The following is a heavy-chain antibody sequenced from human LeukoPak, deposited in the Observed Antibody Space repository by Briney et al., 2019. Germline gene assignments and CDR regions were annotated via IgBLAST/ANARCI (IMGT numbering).Heavy chain of an antibody. CDR3: TTGYCSRTSCYYFDY. Sequence: GGSLRLSCAASGFTFSSYSMNWVRQAPGKGLEWVSSISSSSSYIYYADSVKGRFTISRDNAKNSLYLQMNSLKTEDTAVYYCTTGYCSRTSCYYFDYWGQGTLVTVSS. CDR2: ISSSSSYI. D-gene: IGHD2-2*01. V-gene: IGHV3-21*03. CDR1: GFTFSSYS. J-gene: IGHJ4*02.